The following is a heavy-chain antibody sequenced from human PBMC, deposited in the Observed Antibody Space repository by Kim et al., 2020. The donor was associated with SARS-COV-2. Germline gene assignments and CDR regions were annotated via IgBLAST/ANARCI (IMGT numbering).Heavy chain of an antibody. CDR1: GFTFSIYW. J-gene: IGHJ4*02. CDR3: ARRSWLAV. Sequence: GGSLRLSCAASGFTFSIYWMSWVRQAPGKGLEWVANIKQDGSEKYYVDSVKGRFTISRDNAKNSLYLQMNSLRAEDTAVYYCARRSWLAVWGQGTLVTVSS. V-gene: IGHV3-7*03. CDR2: IKQDGSEK. D-gene: IGHD6-19*01.